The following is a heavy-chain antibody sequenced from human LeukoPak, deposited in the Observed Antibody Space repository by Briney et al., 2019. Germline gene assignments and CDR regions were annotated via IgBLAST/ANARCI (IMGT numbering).Heavy chain of an antibody. D-gene: IGHD2-15*01. Sequence: ASVKVSCKASGYTFTSYYMHWVRQAPGQGLEWMGLINPSGGSTSYAQKFQGRVTITADKSTSTAYMELSSLRSEDTAVYYCARDPYCSGGSCYNFWGQGTLVTVSS. CDR1: GYTFTSYY. CDR2: INPSGGST. V-gene: IGHV1-46*01. J-gene: IGHJ4*02. CDR3: ARDPYCSGGSCYNF.